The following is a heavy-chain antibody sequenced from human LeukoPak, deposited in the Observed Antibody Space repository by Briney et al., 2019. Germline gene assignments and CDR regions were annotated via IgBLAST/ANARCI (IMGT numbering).Heavy chain of an antibody. CDR3: AKKTAVAGTCDY. CDR1: GFTFSSYA. Sequence: GGSLRLSCAASGFTFSSYAMSWVRQAPGKGLEWVSAISGSGGSTYYADSVKGRFTISRDNSKNTLYLQLNSLRAEDTAVYFCAKKTAVAGTCDYWGQGTLVTVSS. D-gene: IGHD6-19*01. V-gene: IGHV3-23*01. CDR2: ISGSGGST. J-gene: IGHJ4*02.